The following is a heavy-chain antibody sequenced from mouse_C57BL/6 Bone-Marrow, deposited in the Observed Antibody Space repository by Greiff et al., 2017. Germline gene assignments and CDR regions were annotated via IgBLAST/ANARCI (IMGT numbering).Heavy chain of an antibody. CDR2: ISSGGSYT. D-gene: IGHD4-1*01. CDR1: GFTFSSYG. J-gene: IGHJ1*03. CDR3: ARLGDWYFDV. Sequence: EVKLQESGGDLVKPGGSLKLSCAASGFTFSSYGMSWVRQTPDKRLEWVATISSGGSYTYYPDSVKGRFTISRDNAKNTLYLQMSSLKSEDTAMYYCARLGDWYFDVWGTGTTVTVSS. V-gene: IGHV5-6*01.